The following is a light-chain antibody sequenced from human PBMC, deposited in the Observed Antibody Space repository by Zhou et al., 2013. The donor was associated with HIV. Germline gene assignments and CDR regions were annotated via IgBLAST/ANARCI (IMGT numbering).Light chain of an antibody. J-gene: IGKJ4*01. CDR1: QSVSRN. CDR3: QQYNRWPPLT. V-gene: IGKV3-15*01. CDR2: GAS. Sequence: EVIMTQSPATLSVFPGEGATLSCRASQSVSRNLAWYQQKPGQAPRLVIYGASNRATGVPVRFSGSGSGTEFTLSIANLQSEDVAVYYCQQYNRWPPLTFGGGTQVEIK.